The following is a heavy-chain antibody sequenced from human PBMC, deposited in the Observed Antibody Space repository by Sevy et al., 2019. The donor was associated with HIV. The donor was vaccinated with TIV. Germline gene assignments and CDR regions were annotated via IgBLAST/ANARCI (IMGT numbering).Heavy chain of an antibody. CDR1: GGSISSSSYY. CDR2: IYYSGSS. V-gene: IGHV4-39*01. D-gene: IGHD3-22*01. Sequence: SETLSLTCTVSGGSISSSSYYWGWIRQPPGKGLEWIRSIYYSGSSYYNPSLKSRVTISVDTSKNQFSLKLSSVTAADTAVYYCARPVNYYDSSGYFDAFDIWGQGTMVTVS. CDR3: ARPVNYYDSSGYFDAFDI. J-gene: IGHJ3*02.